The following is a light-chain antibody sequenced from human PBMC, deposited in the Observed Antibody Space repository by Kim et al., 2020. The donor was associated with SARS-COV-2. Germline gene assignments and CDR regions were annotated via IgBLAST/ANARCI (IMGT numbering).Light chain of an antibody. CDR1: SGPSTYS. V-gene: IGLV4-60*03. CDR3: DTWDSDTRV. J-gene: IGLJ2*01. CDR2: FEANGVY. Sequence: SLKLPSTLGSGPSTYSFVCHQQAPVNAPRFLMLFEANGVYSKRSGVPDRFSASSSGADLYLTISNLHSEDEADYYCDTWDSDTRVFGGGTQLTVL.